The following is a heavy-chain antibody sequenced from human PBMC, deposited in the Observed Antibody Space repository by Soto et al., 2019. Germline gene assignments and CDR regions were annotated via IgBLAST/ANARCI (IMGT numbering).Heavy chain of an antibody. J-gene: IGHJ6*03. V-gene: IGHV3-64*01. CDR2: ISSNGVGT. CDR3: ARRARPDFYYMDV. D-gene: IGHD6-6*01. CDR1: GFTSGGYA. Sequence: EVQLAESGGGLAKPGGSLEPPGPAPGFTSGGYALDWVPQAQGKGREYVSGISSNGVGTYYANSVQGRFTISRDNSKNTVYLQMGSLRPEDMAVYYCARRARPDFYYMDVWGKGTTVTVSS.